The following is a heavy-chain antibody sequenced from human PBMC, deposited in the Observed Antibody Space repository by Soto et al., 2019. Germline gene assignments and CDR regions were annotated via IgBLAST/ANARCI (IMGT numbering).Heavy chain of an antibody. J-gene: IGHJ3*02. Sequence: EVQLVESGGGLFQPGASLRISCAGSGLSVSWEYISWVRQPPGKGLEWVSIIYRGGGTYYADSAKGRCIISRDASKNMVFLQVNNLRADDTATYYCARRDDSEAFDIWGQGTTVTVSS. D-gene: IGHD5-18*01. CDR3: ARRDDSEAFDI. V-gene: IGHV3-53*01. CDR1: GLSVSWEY. CDR2: IYRGGGT.